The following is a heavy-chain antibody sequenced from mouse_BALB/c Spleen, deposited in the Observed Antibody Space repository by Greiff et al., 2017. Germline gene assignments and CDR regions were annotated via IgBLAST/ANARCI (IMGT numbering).Heavy chain of an antibody. CDR3: ARGDYGSSPYAMDY. CDR1: GFTFSDYY. Sequence: EVKLVESGGGLVKPGGSLKLSCAASGFTFSDYYMYWVRQTPEKRLEWVATISDGGSYTYYPDSVKGRFTISRDNAKNNLYLQMSSLKSEDTAMYYCARGDYGSSPYAMDYWGQGTSVTVSS. D-gene: IGHD1-1*01. CDR2: ISDGGSYT. J-gene: IGHJ4*01. V-gene: IGHV5-4*02.